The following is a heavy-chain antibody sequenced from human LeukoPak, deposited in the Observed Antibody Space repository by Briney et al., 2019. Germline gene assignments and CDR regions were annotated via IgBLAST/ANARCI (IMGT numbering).Heavy chain of an antibody. CDR1: GFTFDDSA. CDR2: ISWNSGTI. CDR3: ATEPIDYGDWSLPGCGMDV. Sequence: GGSLRLSCAASGFTFDDSAMHWVRQAPGKGLEWVSGISWNSGTIVYADSVKGRFTISRDNAKNSLYLQMNSLRAEDTAVYYCATEPIDYGDWSLPGCGMDVWGKGTTVTVSS. V-gene: IGHV3-9*01. J-gene: IGHJ6*04. D-gene: IGHD4-17*01.